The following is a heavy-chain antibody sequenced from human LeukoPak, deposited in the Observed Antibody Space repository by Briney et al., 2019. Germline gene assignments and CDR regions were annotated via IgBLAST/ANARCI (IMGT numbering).Heavy chain of an antibody. Sequence: PGGSLRLSCAASGFTFSSYEMNWVRQAPGKGLEWVTYISSSGSTIYYADSVKGRFTISRDNAKNSLYLQMNSLRAEDTAVYYCVRGTGPPNAFDIWGPGTMVTVSS. CDR2: ISSSGSTI. CDR1: GFTFSSYE. V-gene: IGHV3-48*03. J-gene: IGHJ3*02. CDR3: VRGTGPPNAFDI.